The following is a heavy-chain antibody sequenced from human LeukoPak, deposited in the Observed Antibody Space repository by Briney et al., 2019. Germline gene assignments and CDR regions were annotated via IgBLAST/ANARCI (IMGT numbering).Heavy chain of an antibody. Sequence: SETLSLTCAVYGGSFSGYYWSWIRQPPGKGLEWIGEINRSGSTNYNPSLKSRVTISVDTSKNQFSLKLSSVTAADTAVYYCAGKDYYGSGSYRDYWGQGTLVTVSS. CDR1: GGSFSGYY. CDR3: AGKDYYGSGSYRDY. CDR2: INRSGST. V-gene: IGHV4-34*01. J-gene: IGHJ4*02. D-gene: IGHD3-10*01.